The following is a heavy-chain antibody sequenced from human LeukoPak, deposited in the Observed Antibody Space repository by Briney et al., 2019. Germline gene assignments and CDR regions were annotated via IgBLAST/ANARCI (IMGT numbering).Heavy chain of an antibody. Sequence: SETLSLTCAVYGGSFSGYYWRWIRQPPGKGLEWIGEINHSGSTNYNPSLKSRVTISVDTSKNQFSLKLSSVTAADTAVYYCASRRGYYDSSGPARYWGQGTLVTVSS. D-gene: IGHD3-22*01. CDR1: GGSFSGYY. V-gene: IGHV4-34*01. CDR2: INHSGST. CDR3: ASRRGYYDSSGPARY. J-gene: IGHJ4*02.